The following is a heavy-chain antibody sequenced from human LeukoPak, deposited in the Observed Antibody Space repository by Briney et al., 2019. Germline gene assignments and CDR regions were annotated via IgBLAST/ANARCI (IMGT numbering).Heavy chain of an antibody. V-gene: IGHV3-23*01. J-gene: IGHJ4*02. CDR3: AKGSSSDCINF. CDR2: ISGSGGST. Sequence: GGSLRLSCATSGFTFSSYVMTWVRQAPRKGLEWVSSISGSGGSTYYADSVKGRFTISRDNSKNTLYLQINSLRAEDTAVYYCAKGSSSDCINFWGQGTLVTASS. CDR1: GFTFSSYV. D-gene: IGHD6-19*01.